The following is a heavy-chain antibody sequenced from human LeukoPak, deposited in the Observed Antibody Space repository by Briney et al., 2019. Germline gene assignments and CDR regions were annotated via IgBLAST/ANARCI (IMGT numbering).Heavy chain of an antibody. D-gene: IGHD2-21*01. CDR3: TTELCSDNCYPDAPY. V-gene: IGHV3-15*01. J-gene: IGHJ4*02. CDR2: IKRNIDGGTT. CDR1: GFTFSNAW. Sequence: PGGSLRLSCAASGFTFSNAWMNWVRQTPGKGLEWVGRIKRNIDGGTTDYAAPVKGSFTISRDDSKNMLYLQMNSLKTEDTAVYYCTTELCSDNCYPDAPYWGQGTLVTVSS.